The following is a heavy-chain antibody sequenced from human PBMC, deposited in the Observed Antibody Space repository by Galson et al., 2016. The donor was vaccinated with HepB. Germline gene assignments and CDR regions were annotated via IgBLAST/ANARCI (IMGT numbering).Heavy chain of an antibody. CDR2: ISWNSGTK. J-gene: IGHJ4*02. V-gene: IGHV3-9*01. Sequence: SLRLSCAGSGFTFDDYAMHWVRQAPGKGLEWVSGISWNSGTKDYADSVKGRFAISRDNAKSSLYLQMNSLRAEDRALYYCAKVGDGYNAYYFDYWGPGTLVTVSS. CDR1: GFTFDDYA. CDR3: AKVGDGYNAYYFDY. D-gene: IGHD5-24*01.